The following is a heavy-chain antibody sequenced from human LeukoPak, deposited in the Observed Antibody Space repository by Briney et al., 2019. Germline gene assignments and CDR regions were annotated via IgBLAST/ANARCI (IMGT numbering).Heavy chain of an antibody. CDR3: ARSRTPYANYYFDD. CDR1: GYTFTSYG. D-gene: IGHD4/OR15-4a*01. Sequence: ASVKVSCKASGYTFTSYGISWVRQAPGQGLEWMGWISAYNGNTNYAQKLQGRVTMTRDTSTSIAYMELRSLRSDDTAVYYCARSRTPYANYYFDDWGQGTLVIVSS. J-gene: IGHJ4*02. V-gene: IGHV1-18*01. CDR2: ISAYNGNT.